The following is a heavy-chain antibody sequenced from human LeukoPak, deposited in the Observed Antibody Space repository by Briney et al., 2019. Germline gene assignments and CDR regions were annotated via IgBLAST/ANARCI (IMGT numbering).Heavy chain of an antibody. V-gene: IGHV3-30*04. J-gene: IGHJ4*02. CDR3: ARAVVVVPFDY. Sequence: GRSLRLSCAASGFTFSGYAMHWVRQAPGKGLEWVAVISYDGSNKYYADSVKGRFTISRDNSKNTLYLQMNSLRAEDTAVYYCARAVVVVPFDYWGQGTLVTVSS. CDR1: GFTFSGYA. D-gene: IGHD3-22*01. CDR2: ISYDGSNK.